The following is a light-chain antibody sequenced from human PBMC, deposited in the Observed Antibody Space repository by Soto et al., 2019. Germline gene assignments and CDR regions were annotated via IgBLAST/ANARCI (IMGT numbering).Light chain of an antibody. CDR3: CSYARSSTYYV. V-gene: IGLV2-23*01. Sequence: QSALTQPASVSGLLDRPSPSSSIEATVVVGSYNFVSWYQQHPGKAPKLMIYEGNKRPSGVSNRFSGSKSGNTASLTISGLQAEDEADYYCCSYARSSTYYVFGTGTKLTVL. J-gene: IGLJ1*01. CDR2: EGN. CDR1: TVVVGSYNF.